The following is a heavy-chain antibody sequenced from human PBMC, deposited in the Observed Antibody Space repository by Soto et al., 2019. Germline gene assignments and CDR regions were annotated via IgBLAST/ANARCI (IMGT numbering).Heavy chain of an antibody. D-gene: IGHD3-3*01. V-gene: IGHV4-34*01. CDR2: INHSGST. Sequence: SETLSLTYAVYGGSFSGYYWSWIRQPPGKGLEWIGEINHSGSTNYNPSLKSRVTISVDTSKNQFSLKLSSVTAADTAVFYCARGHYDFWSGYYIREYFDYWGQGTLVTVSS. CDR1: GGSFSGYY. J-gene: IGHJ4*02. CDR3: ARGHYDFWSGYYIREYFDY.